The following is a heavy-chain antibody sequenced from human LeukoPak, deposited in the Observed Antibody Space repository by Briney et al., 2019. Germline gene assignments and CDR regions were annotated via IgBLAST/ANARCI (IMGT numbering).Heavy chain of an antibody. CDR3: ARGPPTRPRIGGGWTRYTKAHAFDI. D-gene: IGHD2-15*01. CDR1: GGSLSGYF. J-gene: IGHJ3*02. CDR2: INHSGRT. Sequence: SETLSLTCAVYGGSLSGYFWSWIRQPPRKGRGWMGEINHSGRTNYNTSPTSRVTISEDTYKNQFSLKLSSVTAADTAVYYCARGPPTRPRIGGGWTRYTKAHAFDIWGQGTMVTVSS. V-gene: IGHV4-34*01.